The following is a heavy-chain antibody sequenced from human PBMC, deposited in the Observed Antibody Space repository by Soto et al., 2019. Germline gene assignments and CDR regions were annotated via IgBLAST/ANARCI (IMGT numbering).Heavy chain of an antibody. Sequence: EVQLLDSGGGLVQPGGSLRLSCAASGFTFSCCAMSWVRQAPGKGLEWVSTIHGDGDYMQYTDSVKGRFTISRDNSRNTLYLPMDSLRGDDTAVYYCVKNRGGGSYTTWSFASWGRGTLVTVSS. J-gene: IGHJ2*01. CDR1: GFTFSCCA. D-gene: IGHD1-26*01. CDR3: VKNRGGGSYTTWSFAS. V-gene: IGHV3-23*01. CDR2: IHGDGDYM.